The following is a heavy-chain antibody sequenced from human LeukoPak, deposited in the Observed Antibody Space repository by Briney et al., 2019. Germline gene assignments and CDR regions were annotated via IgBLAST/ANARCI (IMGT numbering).Heavy chain of an antibody. Sequence: GASVKVSCKASGYTFTGSYMHWVRQAPGQGLEWMGWINPNSGGTNYAQKFQGRVTMTRDTSISTAYMELSRLRSDDTAVYYCARGGLTGTWDYYYYMDVWGKGTTVTVSS. V-gene: IGHV1-2*02. CDR3: ARGGLTGTWDYYYYMDV. CDR2: INPNSGGT. J-gene: IGHJ6*03. CDR1: GYTFTGSY. D-gene: IGHD1-7*01.